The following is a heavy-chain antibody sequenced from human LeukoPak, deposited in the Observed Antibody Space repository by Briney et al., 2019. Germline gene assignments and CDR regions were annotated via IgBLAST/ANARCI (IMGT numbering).Heavy chain of an antibody. CDR2: LSGSGGST. D-gene: IGHD3-22*01. J-gene: IGHJ4*02. CDR1: GFTFSSYA. Sequence: GGSLRLSCAAPGFTFSSYAMNWVRQAPGKGLEWVSALSGSGGSTYYTDSVKGRFTISRDNSKNTLYLQMNRLRAEDTAVYYCAKSASSHYYIFDYWGQGTLVTVSS. CDR3: AKSASSHYYIFDY. V-gene: IGHV3-23*01.